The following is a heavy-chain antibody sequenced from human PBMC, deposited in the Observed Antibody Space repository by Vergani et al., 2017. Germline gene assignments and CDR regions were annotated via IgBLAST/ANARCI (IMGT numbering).Heavy chain of an antibody. CDR2: IYPGDSDT. V-gene: IGHV5-51*01. CDR1: GYSFTSYW. Sequence: EVQLVQSGAEVKKPGESLKISCKGSGYSFTSYWIGWVRQMPGKGLEWMGIIYPGDSDTRYSPSFQGQVTLSADKSLSTAYLKWSSLKASDTAMYYCARHRGWGLVVVAATPWYYYYGMDVWGQGTTVTVSS. CDR3: ARHRGWGLVVVAATPWYYYYGMDV. D-gene: IGHD2-15*01. J-gene: IGHJ6*02.